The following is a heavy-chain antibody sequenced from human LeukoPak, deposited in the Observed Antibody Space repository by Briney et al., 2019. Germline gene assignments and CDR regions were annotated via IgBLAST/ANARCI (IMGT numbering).Heavy chain of an antibody. CDR3: AREDWFGESYFDY. D-gene: IGHD3-10*01. Sequence: PSETLSLTCTVSGGSISTSRYFWGWIRQPPGKGLEWIGTIYYTGRTHYNPSLKSRVSISVDTSKNQFSLKLSSVTAADTAVFYCAREDWFGESYFDYWGQGALVTVSS. V-gene: IGHV4-39*07. CDR1: GGSISTSRYF. CDR2: IYYTGRT. J-gene: IGHJ4*02.